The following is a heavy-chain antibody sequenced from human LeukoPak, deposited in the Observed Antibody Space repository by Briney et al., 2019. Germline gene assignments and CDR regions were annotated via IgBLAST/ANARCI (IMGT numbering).Heavy chain of an antibody. J-gene: IGHJ4*02. Sequence: GGSLRLSCAASGFTFSSYSMNWVREAPGKGLEWVSAISSSSSYIYYADSVKGRYTISRDNAKNSLYMQINNLRAEDTAVYYCARLAAAGTFDYWGQGTLVTVSS. CDR3: ARLAAAGTFDY. CDR1: GFTFSSYS. V-gene: IGHV3-21*01. D-gene: IGHD6-13*01. CDR2: ISSSSSYI.